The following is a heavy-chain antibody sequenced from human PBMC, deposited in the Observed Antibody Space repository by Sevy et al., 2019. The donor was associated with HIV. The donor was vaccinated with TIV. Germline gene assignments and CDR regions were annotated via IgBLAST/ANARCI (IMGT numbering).Heavy chain of an antibody. CDR3: ARGFPYCSGGSCYSSWFDP. V-gene: IGHV4-61*01. J-gene: IGHJ5*02. D-gene: IGHD2-15*01. CDR1: GGSVSSGSYY. CDR2: IYYSGST. Sequence: SETLSLTCTVSGGSVSSGSYYWSWIRQPPGKGLEWIGYIYYSGSTNYNPSLKSRVTISVDTSKNQFSLRLSSVTAAETAVYYCARGFPYCSGGSCYSSWFDPWGQGTLVTVSS.